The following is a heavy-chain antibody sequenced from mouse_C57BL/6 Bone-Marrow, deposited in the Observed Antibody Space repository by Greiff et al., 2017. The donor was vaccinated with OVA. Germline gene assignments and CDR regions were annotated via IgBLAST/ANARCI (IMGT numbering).Heavy chain of an antibody. Sequence: EVKLQESGPVLVKPGASVKMSCKASGYTFTDYYMNWVKQSHGKSLEWIGVINPYNGGTSYNQKFKGKATLTVDKSSSTAYMELNSLTSEDSAVYYCARRLPGSSFDYWGQGTTLTVSS. J-gene: IGHJ2*01. V-gene: IGHV1-19*01. D-gene: IGHD2-2*01. CDR3: ARRLPGSSFDY. CDR1: GYTFTDYY. CDR2: INPYNGGT.